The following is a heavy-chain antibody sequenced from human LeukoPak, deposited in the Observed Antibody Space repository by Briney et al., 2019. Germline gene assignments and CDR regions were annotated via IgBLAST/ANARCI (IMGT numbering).Heavy chain of an antibody. CDR3: TTEGGSYYGDAFDI. J-gene: IGHJ3*02. D-gene: IGHD1-26*01. CDR2: IKSKTDGGTT. V-gene: IGHV3-15*01. CDR1: GFTFSNAW. Sequence: PGGSLRLSCAASGFTFSNAWMSWVRQAPGKGLEWVGRIKSKTDGGTTDYAAPVKGRFTISRDDSKNTLYLQMNSLKTEDTAVYYCTTEGGSYYGDAFDIWGQGTMVTVSS.